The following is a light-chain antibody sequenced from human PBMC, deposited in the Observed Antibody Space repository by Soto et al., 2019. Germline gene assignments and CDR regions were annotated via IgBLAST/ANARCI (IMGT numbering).Light chain of an antibody. Sequence: DLEMTQSPSSLSASVGDRITITCRASQTVYSYLNWYQQKPGRAPKLLIYAVSSLHSGVPSRFSGSGSGTDFTLTISSLQPEDFATYYCQQSYIDHVTFGGGTKVEIK. CDR2: AVS. V-gene: IGKV1-39*01. CDR1: QTVYSY. J-gene: IGKJ4*01. CDR3: QQSYIDHVT.